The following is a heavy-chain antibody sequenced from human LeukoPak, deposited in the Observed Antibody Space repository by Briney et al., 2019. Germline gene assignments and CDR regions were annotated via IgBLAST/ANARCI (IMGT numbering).Heavy chain of an antibody. V-gene: IGHV5-51*01. D-gene: IGHD4-17*01. CDR1: GYSFTSYW. J-gene: IGHJ3*02. CDR3: ARPLLNDHGDYVEDAFDI. CDR2: IYPGDSDT. Sequence: GESLKISCKGSGYSFTSYWIGWVRQMPGKGLEWMGIIYPGDSDTRYSPSFQGQVTISADKSISTAYLQWSSLKASDTAMYYCARPLLNDHGDYVEDAFDIWGQGTMVTVSS.